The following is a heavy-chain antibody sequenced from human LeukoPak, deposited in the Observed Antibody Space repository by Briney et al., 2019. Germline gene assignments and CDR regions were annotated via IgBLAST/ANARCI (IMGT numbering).Heavy chain of an antibody. V-gene: IGHV3-30*04. D-gene: IGHD2-2*01. J-gene: IGHJ4*02. Sequence: GGSLRLSCAASGFTFSSHAMHWVRQAPGKGLEWVAVISYDGSNKYYADSVKGRFTISRDNSKNTLYLQMNSLRAEDTAVYYCAKSADPFDYWGQGTLVTVSS. CDR3: AKSADPFDY. CDR2: ISYDGSNK. CDR1: GFTFSSHA.